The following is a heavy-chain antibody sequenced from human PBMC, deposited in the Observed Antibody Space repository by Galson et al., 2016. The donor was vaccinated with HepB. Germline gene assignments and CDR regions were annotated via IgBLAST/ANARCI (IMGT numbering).Heavy chain of an antibody. V-gene: IGHV1-69*01. CDR1: GGAFRKYV. CDR2: IIASIETA. Sequence: KVSCKVSGGAFRKYVMTWVRQAPGQGPKWIGGIIASIETASYAQNFQDRVTITADESTNTTYMELSGLRSEDTALYYCAKGLEGVSGAFDIWGQGTMVTVSS. D-gene: IGHD3-10*01. J-gene: IGHJ3*02. CDR3: AKGLEGVSGAFDI.